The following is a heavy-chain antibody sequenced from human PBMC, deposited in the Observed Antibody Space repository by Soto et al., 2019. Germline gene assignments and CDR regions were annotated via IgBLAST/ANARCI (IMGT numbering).Heavy chain of an antibody. CDR1: GFTFSSYA. CDR3: ARDWRVVVITTSSYYYYGMDV. V-gene: IGHV3-48*02. Sequence: EVQLLESGGGLVQPGGSLRLSCAASGFTFSSYAMSWVRQAPGKGLEWVSYISSSSSTIYYADSVKGRFTISRDNAKNSLYLQMNSLRDEDTAVYYCARDWRVVVITTSSYYYYGMDVWGQGTTVTVSS. CDR2: ISSSSSTI. J-gene: IGHJ6*02. D-gene: IGHD3-22*01.